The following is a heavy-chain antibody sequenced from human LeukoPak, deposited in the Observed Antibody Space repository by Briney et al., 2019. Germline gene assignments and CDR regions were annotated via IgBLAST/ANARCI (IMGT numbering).Heavy chain of an antibody. V-gene: IGHV3-48*03. D-gene: IGHD3-10*01. CDR2: ISSSGSTI. J-gene: IGHJ4*02. Sequence: GGSLRLSCAASGFTFSSYEMNWVRQAPGKGLEWVSYISSSGSTIYYADSVKGRFTISRDNAKNSLYLRMNSLRAEDTAVYYCARDREEYDYWGQGTLVTVSS. CDR3: ARDREEYDY. CDR1: GFTFSSYE.